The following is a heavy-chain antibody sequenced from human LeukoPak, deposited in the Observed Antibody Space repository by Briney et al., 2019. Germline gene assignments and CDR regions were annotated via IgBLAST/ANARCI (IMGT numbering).Heavy chain of an antibody. CDR1: GGSFSGYY. D-gene: IGHD4-17*01. Sequence: SETLCLTCAVYGGSFSGYYWSWIRQPPGKGREWNGEINDSGSTNYNPPLKSRVTISVEKSKKQFSQKLRSDRAADKAVYYCGRGHDGGLQYVTPVTKGNSFDPWGQGTLLPVSS. CDR2: INDSGST. V-gene: IGHV4-34*01. CDR3: GRGHDGGLQYVTPVTKGNSFDP. J-gene: IGHJ5*02.